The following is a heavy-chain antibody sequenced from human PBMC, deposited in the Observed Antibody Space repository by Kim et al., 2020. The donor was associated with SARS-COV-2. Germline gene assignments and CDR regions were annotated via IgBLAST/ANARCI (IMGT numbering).Heavy chain of an antibody. CDR2: IDPSDSYT. D-gene: IGHD3-10*01. J-gene: IGHJ6*02. V-gene: IGHV5-10-1*01. CDR1: GYSFTSYW. Sequence: GESLKISCKGSGYSFTSYWISWVRQMPGKGLEWMGRIDPSDSYTNYSPSFQGHVTISADKSISTAYLQWSSLKASDTAMYYCARVTLNGFGEWFNSYYGMDVWGQGTTVTVSS. CDR3: ARVTLNGFGEWFNSYYGMDV.